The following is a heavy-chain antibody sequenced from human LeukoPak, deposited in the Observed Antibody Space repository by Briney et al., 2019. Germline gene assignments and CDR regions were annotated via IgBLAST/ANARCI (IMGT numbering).Heavy chain of an antibody. CDR2: INSNGGST. V-gene: IGHV3-64D*06. Sequence: GGSLRLSCSASGFTFSNYSMHWVRQGPGKGLEYVSAINSNGGSTYYADSMKGRFIISRDNSKNTLYLQMSSLRAEVTAVYYCVRSWGNRDYWGQGTLATVSS. J-gene: IGHJ4*02. D-gene: IGHD1-26*01. CDR1: GFTFSNYS. CDR3: VRSWGNRDY.